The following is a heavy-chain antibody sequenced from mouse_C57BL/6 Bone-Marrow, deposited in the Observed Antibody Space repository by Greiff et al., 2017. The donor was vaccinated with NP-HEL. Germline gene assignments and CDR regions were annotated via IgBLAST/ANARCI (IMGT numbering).Heavy chain of an antibody. V-gene: IGHV1-55*01. D-gene: IGHD2-3*01. CDR2: IYPGSGST. J-gene: IGHJ3*01. CDR1: GYTFTSYW. CDR3: ARWLLSY. Sequence: QVHVKQPGAELVKPGASVKMSCKASGYTFTSYWITWVKQRPGQGLEWIGDIYPGSGSTNYNEKFKSKATLTIDTSSSTAYMQLSSLTSEDSAVYYCARWLLSYWGQGTLVTVSA.